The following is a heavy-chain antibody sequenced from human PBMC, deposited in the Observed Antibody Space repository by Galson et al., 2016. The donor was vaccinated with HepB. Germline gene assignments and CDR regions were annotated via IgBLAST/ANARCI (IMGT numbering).Heavy chain of an antibody. J-gene: IGHJ4*02. CDR1: GFSLRATGVS. CDR3: AHAASYGSATFSYYYDS. V-gene: IGHV2-5*02. CDR2: IFWDDDK. Sequence: PALVKPPQTLTLTCSFSGFSLRATGVSVGWIRQPPGKALEWLALIFWDDDKRYSPSLKSRLTITKDTSKNQVVLLVTNMDPVETGTYYCAHAASYGSATFSYYYDSWGQGAQVTVSS. D-gene: IGHD3-10*01.